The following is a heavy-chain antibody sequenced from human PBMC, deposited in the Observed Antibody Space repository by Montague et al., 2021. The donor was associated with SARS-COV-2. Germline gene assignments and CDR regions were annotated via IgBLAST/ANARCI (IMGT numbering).Heavy chain of an antibody. Sequence: SETLSLTCTVSGGSISSYYWSWIRQPPGKGLEWIGYIYYSCSTNYNPSLKSRVTISVDTSKNQFSLKLSSVTAADTAVYYCARGSGWMGNAFDIWGQGTMVTVSS. J-gene: IGHJ3*02. D-gene: IGHD6-19*01. CDR2: IYYSCST. CDR3: ARGSGWMGNAFDI. CDR1: GGSISSYY. V-gene: IGHV4-59*01.